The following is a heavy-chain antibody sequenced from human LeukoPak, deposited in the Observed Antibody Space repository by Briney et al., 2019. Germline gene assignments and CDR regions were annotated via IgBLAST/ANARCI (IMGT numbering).Heavy chain of an antibody. D-gene: IGHD2-21*02. Sequence: GGSLRLSCAASGFTFSNYWMTWVRRAPGKGLEWVANIRRDGSETHYVDSVMGRFTISRDNAKNSLYLQMNSLRAEDTAVYYCARGDLVVTLEGPIDYWGQGTLVTVSS. CDR2: IRRDGSET. CDR3: ARGDLVVTLEGPIDY. CDR1: GFTFSNYW. J-gene: IGHJ4*02. V-gene: IGHV3-7*01.